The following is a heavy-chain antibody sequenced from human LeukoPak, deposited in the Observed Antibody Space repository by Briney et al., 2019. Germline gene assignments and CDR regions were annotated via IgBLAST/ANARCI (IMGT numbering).Heavy chain of an antibody. D-gene: IGHD6-19*01. CDR3: IKNNGWFHLAQ. CDR2: IKTDGSET. J-gene: IGHJ4*02. V-gene: IGHV3-7*03. Sequence: GGSLRLSCAASGFNFRDHWMDWVRQAPGKGLEWVGHIKTDGSETYYLDSLRGRFSISRDNTNNALYLQMNSLRVEDTAVYYCIKNNGWFHLAQWGQGTLVTVSS. CDR1: GFNFRDHW.